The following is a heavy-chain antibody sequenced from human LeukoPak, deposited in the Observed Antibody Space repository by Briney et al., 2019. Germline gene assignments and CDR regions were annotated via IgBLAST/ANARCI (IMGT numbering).Heavy chain of an antibody. J-gene: IGHJ3*02. CDR2: IKGDGSET. CDR3: ARDWVAGVPFDAFDI. Sequence: GGSLRLSCAASGFTFSSYSMNWVRQAPGKGLEWVANIKGDGSETYYVDSVKGRFTISRDNAKKSLYLHMNSLTAEDTAMYYCARDWVAGVPFDAFDIWGQGTMVSVSS. D-gene: IGHD3-10*01. V-gene: IGHV3-7*01. CDR1: GFTFSSYS.